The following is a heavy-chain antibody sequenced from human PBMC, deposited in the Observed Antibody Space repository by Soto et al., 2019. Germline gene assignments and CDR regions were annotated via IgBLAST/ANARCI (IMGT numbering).Heavy chain of an antibody. CDR2: ISYDGSNK. V-gene: IGHV3-30*18. Sequence: GGSLRLSCAASGFTFSSYGMHWVRQAPGKGLEWVAVISYDGSNKYYADSVKGRFTISRDNSKNTLYLQMNSLRAEDTAVYYCGKPYGPRGYYFDYWGQGTLVTVSS. D-gene: IGHD3-10*01. J-gene: IGHJ4*02. CDR3: GKPYGPRGYYFDY. CDR1: GFTFSSYG.